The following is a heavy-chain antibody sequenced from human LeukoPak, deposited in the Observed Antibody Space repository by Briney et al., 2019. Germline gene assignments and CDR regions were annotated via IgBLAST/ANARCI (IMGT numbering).Heavy chain of an antibody. J-gene: IGHJ2*01. CDR3: ARVRTRGRYFDL. CDR1: GVSISTYS. Sequence: SETLSLTCTVSGVSISTYSWSWIRQPPGKGLEWIGYISYSGSTSYNPSLRSRVTISVDTSKNQFSLKLSSVTAADTAVYYCARVRTRGRYFDLWGRGTLVTVSS. CDR2: ISYSGST. V-gene: IGHV4-59*01. D-gene: IGHD2-2*01.